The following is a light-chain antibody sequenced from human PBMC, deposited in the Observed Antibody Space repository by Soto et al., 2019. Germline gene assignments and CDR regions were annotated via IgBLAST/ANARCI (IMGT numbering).Light chain of an antibody. Sequence: DIQMTQSPSSLSASVRDRVTITCRASQSISDFLNWYQQKAGKAPKLLIYTASHLQSGVPSRFSGSGSGTDFTPTISSLQPEDFATYFCQQSYRGQAWTFGQGTRVDLK. J-gene: IGKJ1*01. V-gene: IGKV1-39*01. CDR3: QQSYRGQAWT. CDR2: TAS. CDR1: QSISDF.